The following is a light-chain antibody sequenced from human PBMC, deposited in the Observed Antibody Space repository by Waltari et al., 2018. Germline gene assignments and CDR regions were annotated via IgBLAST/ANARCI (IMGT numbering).Light chain of an antibody. CDR2: DVT. Sequence: QSALTQPASVSGSPGHSITISCTGTTSDIGGYNYVSWYQQHPGRAPKLMIYDVTDRPSGISIRFSGSKSGNTASLTISGLRAEDEAYYYCTSYTTTSTLVLFGGGTKLTVL. V-gene: IGLV2-14*03. CDR1: TSDIGGYNY. CDR3: TSYTTTSTLVL. J-gene: IGLJ2*01.